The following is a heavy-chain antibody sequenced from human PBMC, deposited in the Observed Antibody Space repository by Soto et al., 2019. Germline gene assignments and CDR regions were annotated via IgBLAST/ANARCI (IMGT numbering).Heavy chain of an antibody. J-gene: IGHJ4*02. CDR3: ARGLGQGPYLDY. Sequence: SETLSLTCTVSGGSISSGGYYWSWIRQHPGKGLEWIGYIYYSGSTYYNPSLKSRVTISVDTSKNQFSLKLSSVTAADTAVYYRARGLGQGPYLDYWGQGTLVTVSS. V-gene: IGHV4-31*03. CDR2: IYYSGST. CDR1: GGSISSGGYY.